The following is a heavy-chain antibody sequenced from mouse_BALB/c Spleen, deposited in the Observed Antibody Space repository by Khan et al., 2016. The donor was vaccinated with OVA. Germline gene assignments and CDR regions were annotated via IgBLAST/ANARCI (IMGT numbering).Heavy chain of an antibody. D-gene: IGHD2-10*01. Sequence: QIQLVQSGPELKKPGETVKISCKAFGYTFRNDGMNWVKQAPGKGLKWMGWINTYTGESTHADDFKGRFVFSLEISASTAYLQINNLKNEDTATCFCARPPYFSYVMDYWGQGTSVTVSS. CDR3: ARPPYFSYVMDY. CDR2: INTYTGES. CDR1: GYTFRNDG. V-gene: IGHV9-3-1*01. J-gene: IGHJ4*01.